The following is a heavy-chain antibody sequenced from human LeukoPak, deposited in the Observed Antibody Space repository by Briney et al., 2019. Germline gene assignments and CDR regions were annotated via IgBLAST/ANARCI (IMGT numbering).Heavy chain of an antibody. CDR3: AKDKLGAGGQSDY. CDR2: ISASGGST. J-gene: IGHJ4*02. D-gene: IGHD6-13*01. CDR1: EFTFSSYA. V-gene: IGHV3-23*01. Sequence: GGSLRLSCAASEFTFSSYAMQWVRQAPGKGLEWVSGISASGGSTWCADSVQGRFTMSRDNSKNTLSLQMNSLRAEDTALYYCAKDKLGAGGQSDYWGQGTLVTVSS.